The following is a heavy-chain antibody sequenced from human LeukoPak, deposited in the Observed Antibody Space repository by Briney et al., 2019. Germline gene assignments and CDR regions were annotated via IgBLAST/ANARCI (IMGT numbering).Heavy chain of an antibody. V-gene: IGHV3-64*01. CDR3: ARDSRSRPFDY. D-gene: IGHD6-13*01. CDR1: GFTFSDYG. J-gene: IGHJ4*02. CDR2: ISSNGGST. Sequence: PGGSLRLSCAASGFTFSDYGMHWVRQAPGKGLEYVSTISSNGGSTYYANSVKGRFTVFRDNSKNTLYLQMGSLRAEDMAVYYCARDSRSRPFDYWGQGTLVTVSS.